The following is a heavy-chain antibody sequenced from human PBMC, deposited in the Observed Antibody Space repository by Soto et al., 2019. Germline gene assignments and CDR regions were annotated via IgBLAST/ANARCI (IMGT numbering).Heavy chain of an antibody. CDR2: ISGSGGST. V-gene: IGHV3-23*01. J-gene: IGHJ5*02. D-gene: IGHD3-3*01. CDR3: AKDGRYYDFWSGQIPKRGNWFDP. Sequence: PGGSLRLSCAASGFTFSSYAMSWVRQAPGKGLEWVSAISGSGGSTYYADSVKGRFTISRDNSKNTLYLQMNSLRAEDTAVYYCAKDGRYYDFWSGQIPKRGNWFDPWGQGTLVTVSS. CDR1: GFTFSSYA.